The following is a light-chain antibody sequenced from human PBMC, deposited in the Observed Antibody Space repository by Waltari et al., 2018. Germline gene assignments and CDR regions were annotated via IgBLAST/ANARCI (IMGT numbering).Light chain of an antibody. J-gene: IGLJ3*02. CDR1: SSNIGGNS. CDR2: ATN. Sequence: SVLTQPPSASGTPGTRVTSSCSGISSNIGGNSVNWSQPLPGTAPKPLIPATNSRPAGVPGRFSASMSGTPPSLPISALQSEDEAGYYCAAWDASLFGPWVFGGGTRLTVL. V-gene: IGLV1-44*01. CDR3: AAWDASLFGPWV.